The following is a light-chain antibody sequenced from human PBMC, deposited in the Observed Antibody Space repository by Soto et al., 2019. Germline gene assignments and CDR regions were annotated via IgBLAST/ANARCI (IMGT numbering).Light chain of an antibody. J-gene: IGKJ5*01. CDR3: RQRRYWPPIP. CDR1: QNVSSSY. Sequence: VLTQPPVSLSLTQGAAATLSFRAIQNVSSSYLAGYQQKPGQAPRLLIYGASYRATGIPARFIGSGSGTDFTLTISSLEPEDFAVYYCRQRRYWPPIPFGQGARLAI. CDR2: GAS. V-gene: IGKV3-11*01.